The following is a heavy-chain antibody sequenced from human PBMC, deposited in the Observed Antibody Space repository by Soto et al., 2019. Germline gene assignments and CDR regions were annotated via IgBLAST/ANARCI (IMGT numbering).Heavy chain of an antibody. CDR3: ALVCEGSAYYYFGMHF. D-gene: IGHD2-21*01. Sequence: GGALRLSCAASGFTFDDYAMHWVRQAPGKGLEWVSGISWNSGSIGYADSVKGRFTISRDNAKNSLYLQMNSLRAEDTALYDCALVCEGSAYYYFGMHFLGQGTPVSV. V-gene: IGHV3-9*01. CDR1: GFTFDDYA. J-gene: IGHJ6*02. CDR2: ISWNSGSI.